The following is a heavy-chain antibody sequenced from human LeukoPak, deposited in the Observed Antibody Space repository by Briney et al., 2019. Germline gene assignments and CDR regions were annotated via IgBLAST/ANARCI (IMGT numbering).Heavy chain of an antibody. J-gene: IGHJ3*01. D-gene: IGHD3-16*01. V-gene: IGHV3-23*01. CDR1: GFTFSSYA. CDR2: ISGDGGNT. Sequence: GGSLRLSCAATGFTFSSYAMSWVRQAPGKGLEWVSAISGDGGNTFYTDSLKGRFTISRDNSKNTVFLQMSSLRAEDTAVYYCAKETLFLGKGAFDFWGQGTMVTVSS. CDR3: AKETLFLGKGAFDF.